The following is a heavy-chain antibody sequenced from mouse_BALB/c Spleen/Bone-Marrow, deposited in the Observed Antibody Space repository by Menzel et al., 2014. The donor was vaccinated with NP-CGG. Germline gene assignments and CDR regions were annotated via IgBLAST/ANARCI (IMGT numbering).Heavy chain of an antibody. CDR1: GYSITSDYA. Sequence: EVKLMESGPGLVKPSQSLSLTCTVTGYSITSDYAWNWTRQFPGNKLEWMGYISYSGSTSYNPSLKSRISITRDTSKNRFFLQLNSVTTEDTATYYCARGVPDYWGQGTTLTVSS. V-gene: IGHV3-2*02. CDR2: ISYSGST. CDR3: ARGVPDY. J-gene: IGHJ2*01.